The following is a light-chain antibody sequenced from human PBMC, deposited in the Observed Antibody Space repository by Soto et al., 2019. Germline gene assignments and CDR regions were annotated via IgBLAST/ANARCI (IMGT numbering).Light chain of an antibody. J-gene: IGLJ1*01. CDR1: SSDVGGYNY. CDR2: DVS. CDR3: SSYTSSSLYV. V-gene: IGLV2-14*01. Sequence: QSALTQPASVSGSPGQSITISCTGTSSDVGGYNYVSWYQQHPGKAPKLMIYDVSNRPSGVSNRFSGSKSGNTASLTISGLQAEYEAAYYCSSYTSSSLYVFGTGTKLTVL.